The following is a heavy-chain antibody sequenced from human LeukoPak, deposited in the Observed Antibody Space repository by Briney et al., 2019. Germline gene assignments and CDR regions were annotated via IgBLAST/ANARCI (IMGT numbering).Heavy chain of an antibody. CDR2: VKKDASEK. D-gene: IGHD6-25*01. J-gene: IGHJ4*02. V-gene: IGHV3-7*01. CDR3: ARIRGGYYFDY. Sequence: QPGGSLRLSCAASGFTFSNNWMTWVRQAPGKGLEWVASVKKDASEKYYVDSVKGRFTISRDNAKNSLYLQMNSLRVEDTAVYYCARIRGGYYFDYWGQGTLVSVSS. CDR1: GFTFSNNW.